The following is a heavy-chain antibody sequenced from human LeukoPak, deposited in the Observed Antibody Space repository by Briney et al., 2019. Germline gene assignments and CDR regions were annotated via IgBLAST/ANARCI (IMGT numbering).Heavy chain of an antibody. V-gene: IGHV3-23*01. D-gene: IGHD3-10*01. Sequence: HPGGSLRLSCSVSGFTFSNYAMHWVRQAPGKGLEWVSLISGGSGNIYYVDSVKGRFTISRDNSKNTLYVQMTSLRAEDTAIYYCAKGSDYYGSVTSKKTDWGQGTLLTVSS. CDR2: ISGGSGNI. CDR1: GFTFSNYA. CDR3: AKGSDYYGSVTSKKTD. J-gene: IGHJ4*02.